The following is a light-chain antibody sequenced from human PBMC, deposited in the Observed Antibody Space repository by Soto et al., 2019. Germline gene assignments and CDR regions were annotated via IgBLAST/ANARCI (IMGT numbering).Light chain of an antibody. CDR3: QKYDSAPWA. Sequence: DTQMTQSPSSLSASLGDRVTITCRASQGIKKYVAWYQQKPGKVPQLLIYAASTLQSGVPSRFSGSGSGTEFTLTISSLQPEDVATYHCQKYDSAPWAFGQGTKVDIK. CDR2: AAS. J-gene: IGKJ1*01. CDR1: QGIKKY. V-gene: IGKV1-27*01.